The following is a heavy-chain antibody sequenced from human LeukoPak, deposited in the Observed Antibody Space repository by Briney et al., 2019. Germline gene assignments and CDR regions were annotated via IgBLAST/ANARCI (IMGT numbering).Heavy chain of an antibody. CDR3: AKYRFPFTMVRGSIDY. D-gene: IGHD3-10*01. CDR2: ISYDGSNK. J-gene: IGHJ4*02. Sequence: GGSLRLSCAASGFTFSSYGMHWVRQAPGKGLEWVAVISYDGSNKYYADSVKGRFTISRDNSKNTLYLQMNSLRAEDTAVHYCAKYRFPFTMVRGSIDYWGQGTLVTVSS. CDR1: GFTFSSYG. V-gene: IGHV3-30*18.